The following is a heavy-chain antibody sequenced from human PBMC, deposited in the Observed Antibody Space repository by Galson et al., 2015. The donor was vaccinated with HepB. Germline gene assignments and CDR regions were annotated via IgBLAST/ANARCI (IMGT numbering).Heavy chain of an antibody. J-gene: IGHJ4*02. Sequence: LRLSCAASGFTFSSYAMHWVRQAPGKGLEWVAVISYDGSNKYYADSVKGRFTISRDNSKNTLYLQMNSLRAEDTAVYYCARDQGATRCFDYWGQGTLVTVSS. CDR2: ISYDGSNK. CDR1: GFTFSSYA. CDR3: ARDQGATRCFDY. V-gene: IGHV3-30-3*01. D-gene: IGHD5-24*01.